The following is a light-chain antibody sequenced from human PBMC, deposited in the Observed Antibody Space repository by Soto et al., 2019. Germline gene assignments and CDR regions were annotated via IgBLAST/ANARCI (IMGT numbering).Light chain of an antibody. V-gene: IGLV1-40*01. J-gene: IGLJ2*01. CDR3: HSYSSSRSVL. CDR1: SGNIGADYY. CDR2: GNS. Sequence: QSVLTQPPSVSGAPGQRFTISCTGSSGNIGADYYVPWYQQLPGTAPKLLIYGNSNRPSGVPNRFSGSKSGTSASLAITGLQAEDEADYYCHSYSSSRSVLFGGGTKLTVL.